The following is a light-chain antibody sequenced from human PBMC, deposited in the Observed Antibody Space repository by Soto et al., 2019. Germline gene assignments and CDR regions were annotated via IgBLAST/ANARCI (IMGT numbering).Light chain of an antibody. Sequence: EILLTQAPASLSLSPGERASLSCRASQSVSSSFAWYQQKPGQAPRLLIYDTSNRATGVPARFSGSGSGKDFTLTISSLEPEDFAVYYCQQRSHWPPTETFGPGTKVDIK. CDR3: QQRSHWPPTET. J-gene: IGKJ3*01. V-gene: IGKV3-11*01. CDR1: QSVSSS. CDR2: DTS.